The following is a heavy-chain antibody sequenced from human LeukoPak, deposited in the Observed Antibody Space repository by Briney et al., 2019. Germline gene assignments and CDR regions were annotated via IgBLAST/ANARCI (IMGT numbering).Heavy chain of an antibody. D-gene: IGHD3-9*01. CDR1: GFTFSNYA. CDR2: ISGTGGST. V-gene: IGHV3-23*01. J-gene: IGHJ3*02. Sequence: PGGSLRLSCAASGFTFSNYAMSWVRQAPGKGLEWVSSISGTGGSTYYADSVKGRFTISRDNSKNTLYLQMNSLRAEDTAVYYCARDPNYDILTGYPAGHAFDIWGQGTMVTVSS. CDR3: ARDPNYDILTGYPAGHAFDI.